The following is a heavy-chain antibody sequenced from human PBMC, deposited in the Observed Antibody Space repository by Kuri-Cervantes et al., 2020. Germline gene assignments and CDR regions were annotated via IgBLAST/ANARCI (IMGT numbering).Heavy chain of an antibody. CDR3: AKDTVVVITPNFDY. Sequence: GGSLRLSCAASGFTFSSYAMSWVRQAPGKGLEWVSAISGSGGSTYYADSVKGRFATSRDNSKNTLYLQMNSLRAEDTAVYYCAKDTVVVITPNFDYWGQGTLVTVSS. V-gene: IGHV3-23*01. D-gene: IGHD3-22*01. CDR1: GFTFSSYA. CDR2: ISGSGGST. J-gene: IGHJ4*02.